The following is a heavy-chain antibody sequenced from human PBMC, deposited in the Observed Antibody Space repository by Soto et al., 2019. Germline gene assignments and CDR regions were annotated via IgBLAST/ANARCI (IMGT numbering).Heavy chain of an antibody. CDR3: ARNSSSSYFDY. CDR1: GSSITIAYY. D-gene: IGHD6-13*01. CDR2: IHHSGSVFESGST. V-gene: IGHV4-38-2*01. J-gene: IGHJ4*02. Sequence: LSLTCAVSGSSITIAYYWGWVRQPPGKGLEWIGSIHHSGSVFESGSTHYNPSFKSRVTISADTSKNQFSLKLTSVTAADTAVYFCARNSSSSYFDYWGQGTLVTVSS.